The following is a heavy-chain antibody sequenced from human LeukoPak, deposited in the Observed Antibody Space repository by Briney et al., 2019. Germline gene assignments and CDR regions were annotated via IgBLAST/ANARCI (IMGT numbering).Heavy chain of an antibody. CDR2: INPDSGGT. CDR1: GYTFTAYY. Sequence: AAVTLSCTASGYTFTAYYIHWVRQAPGQGLEWMGWINPDSGGTSYAQKFQGRVTMTRNTSISTAWMELSRLRSDDTAVYYCARGDYYDSPGFRWWGQ. D-gene: IGHD3-22*01. J-gene: IGHJ1*01. CDR3: ARGDYYDSPGFRW. V-gene: IGHV1-2*02.